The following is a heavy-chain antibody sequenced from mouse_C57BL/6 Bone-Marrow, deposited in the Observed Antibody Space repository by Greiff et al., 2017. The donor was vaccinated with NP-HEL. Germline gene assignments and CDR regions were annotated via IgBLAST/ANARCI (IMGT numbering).Heavy chain of an antibody. J-gene: IGHJ1*03. D-gene: IGHD1-1*01. Sequence: VQLKQSGAELVRPGASVKLSCTASGFNIKDDYMHWVKQRPEQGLEWIGWIDPENGDTEYASKFQGKATITADTSSNTAYLQLSSLTSEDTAVYYCTIAITTVVGSYWYFDVWGTGTTVTVSS. V-gene: IGHV14-4*01. CDR3: TIAITTVVGSYWYFDV. CDR2: IDPENGDT. CDR1: GFNIKDDY.